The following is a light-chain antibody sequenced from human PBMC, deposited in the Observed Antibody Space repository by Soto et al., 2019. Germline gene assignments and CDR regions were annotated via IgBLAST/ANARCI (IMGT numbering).Light chain of an antibody. CDR3: MQALQTRT. V-gene: IGKV2-28*01. Sequence: DIVMTQSPLSLPVTPGEPASISCRSSQSLLHSNGYNYLDWYLQKPGQSPQLLIYLGSNRASGVPDRFSGSRSGTDFTLKISRVEAEDFGVYYCMQALQTRTFGQGTKLEIK. CDR2: LGS. J-gene: IGKJ2*01. CDR1: QSLLHSNGYNY.